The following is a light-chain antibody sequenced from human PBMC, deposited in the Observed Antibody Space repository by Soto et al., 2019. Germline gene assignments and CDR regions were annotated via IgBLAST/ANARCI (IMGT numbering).Light chain of an antibody. J-gene: IGKJ1*01. Sequence: DIQMTPSPGTLSSSLGDRVTITCRASQSISSWLVWYQQKPGKAPKLLIYKASTLKSGVPSRFSGSGSGTEFTLTISSLQPDDFATYYCQHYNSYSEAFGQGTKVDIK. CDR1: QSISSW. CDR2: KAS. CDR3: QHYNSYSEA. V-gene: IGKV1-5*03.